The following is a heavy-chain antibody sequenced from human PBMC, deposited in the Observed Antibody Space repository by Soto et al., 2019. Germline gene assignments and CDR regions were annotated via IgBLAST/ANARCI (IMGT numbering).Heavy chain of an antibody. V-gene: IGHV3-30*03. J-gene: IGHJ6*02. CDR1: GFTFSSSG. D-gene: IGHD3-10*01. CDR2: ISYDGSNK. CDR3: TRDRSVYFYYGMDV. Sequence: PVGSLRLSCPASGFTFSSSGMHWVRQAPGKGLEWVAVISYDGSNKYYADSVKGRFTITRDNSKNTLYLQMNSRRAEDTAVYYCTRDRSVYFYYGMDVWGQGTRVTVSS.